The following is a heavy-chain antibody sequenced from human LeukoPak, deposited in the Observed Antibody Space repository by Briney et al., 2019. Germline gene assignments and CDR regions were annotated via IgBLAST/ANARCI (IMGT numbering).Heavy chain of an antibody. CDR1: GFTCSSYD. Sequence: GGSLRLSCSASGFTCSSYDMHWFRQATGKGLEWVAAIGTAGDTYYPRSVKGRFTISRDNAKNVLSLQMNRLRAGDTAVYYCARGRRGYCSSTSCHGHYYYYYMDVWGKGTTVTISS. CDR3: ARGRRGYCSSTSCHGHYYYYYMDV. CDR2: IGTAGDT. D-gene: IGHD2-2*01. J-gene: IGHJ6*03. V-gene: IGHV3-13*01.